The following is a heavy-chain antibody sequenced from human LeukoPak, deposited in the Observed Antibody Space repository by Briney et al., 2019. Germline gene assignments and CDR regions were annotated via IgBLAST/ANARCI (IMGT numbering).Heavy chain of an antibody. CDR3: AKEDCGVDCSTFDY. CDR1: GFTFSRYA. CDR2: TSGSGGTT. D-gene: IGHD2-21*02. J-gene: IGHJ4*02. Sequence: GGSLRLSCAASGFTFSRYAMSWVRQAPGKGLEWVSATSGSGGTTYYADSVKGRFTISRDNSKSTLYLQMNSLRAEDTAVYYCAKEDCGVDCSTFDYWGQGTLVTVSS. V-gene: IGHV3-23*01.